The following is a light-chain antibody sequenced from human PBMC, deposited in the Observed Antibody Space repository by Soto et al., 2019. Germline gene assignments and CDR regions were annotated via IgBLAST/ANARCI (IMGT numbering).Light chain of an antibody. CDR3: SSYRGSSVI. Sequence: QSALTQPASVSGSPGQSITISCAGTSSDIGHYNYVSWYQQHPGKAPKLMIFEVTNRPSGVSNRFSGSKSGTTASLTISGLQAEDEADYYCSSYRGSSVIFGGGTKLTVL. J-gene: IGLJ2*01. V-gene: IGLV2-14*01. CDR2: EVT. CDR1: SSDIGHYNY.